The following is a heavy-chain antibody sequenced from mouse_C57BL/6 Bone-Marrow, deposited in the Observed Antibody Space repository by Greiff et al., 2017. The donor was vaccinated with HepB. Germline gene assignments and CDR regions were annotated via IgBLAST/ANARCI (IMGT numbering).Heavy chain of an antibody. CDR2: INPGSGGT. CDR3: ARNPVVATHWYFDV. CDR1: GYAFTNYL. Sequence: QVQLQQSGAELVRPGPSVKVSCKASGYAFTNYLIEWVKQRPGQGLEWIGVINPGSGGTNYNEKFKGKATLTADKSSSTAYMQLSSLTSEDSAVYFCARNPVVATHWYFDVWGTGTTVTVSS. D-gene: IGHD1-1*01. V-gene: IGHV1-54*01. J-gene: IGHJ1*03.